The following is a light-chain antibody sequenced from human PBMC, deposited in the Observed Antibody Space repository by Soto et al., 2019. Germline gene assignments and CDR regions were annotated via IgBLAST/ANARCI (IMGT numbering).Light chain of an antibody. CDR1: QTVNSR. Sequence: ETVMAQSPATLSVSPGERATLSCRASQTVNSRLAWYQQKPGQAPRPLIYDASTRATGITDRFRGSGSGTEFTLTISSLQSEDFAVYYCHQYNNWPPSFGQGTKVEIK. CDR3: HQYNNWPPS. V-gene: IGKV3-15*01. CDR2: DAS. J-gene: IGKJ1*01.